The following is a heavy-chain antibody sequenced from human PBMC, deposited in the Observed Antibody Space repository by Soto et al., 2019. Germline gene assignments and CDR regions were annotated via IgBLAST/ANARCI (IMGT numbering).Heavy chain of an antibody. CDR3: VKDRAPGGADV. D-gene: IGHD3-16*01. Sequence: AGGSLRLSCAVSGTTSTDYGMHWVRQAPGKGLEWVSGVLGDNGQIGYADSVKGRFTSSRDNARHFLYLQMNSLTVEDTALYYCVKDRAPGGADVWGQGTACTVSS. J-gene: IGHJ6*02. CDR2: VLGDNGQI. CDR1: GTTSTDYG. V-gene: IGHV3-9*02.